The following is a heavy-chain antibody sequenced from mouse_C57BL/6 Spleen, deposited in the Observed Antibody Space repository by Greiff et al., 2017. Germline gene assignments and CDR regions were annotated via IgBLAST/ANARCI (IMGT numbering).Heavy chain of an antibody. V-gene: IGHV1-55*01. CDR2: IYPGSGST. J-gene: IGHJ2*01. CDR1: GYTFTSYW. Sequence: QVQLQQPGAELVKPGASVKMSCKASGYTFTSYWITWVKQRPGQGLEWIGNIYPGSGSTNYNEKFKSKATLTVDTSSSTAYRQLSSLTSEDSAIYYCARERTTGVECYWGQGTTLTVAS. CDR3: ARERTTGVECY. D-gene: IGHD1-1*01.